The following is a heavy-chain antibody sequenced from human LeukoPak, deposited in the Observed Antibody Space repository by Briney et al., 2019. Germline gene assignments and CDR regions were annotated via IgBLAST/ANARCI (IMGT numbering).Heavy chain of an antibody. V-gene: IGHV3-23*01. CDR1: GLTFSSYA. CDR2: ISGGGGST. J-gene: IGHJ5*02. CDR3: ALRRGTSGWSGRWFDG. D-gene: IGHD6-19*01. Sequence: PGGSLRLSCAPSGLTFSSYAMSCVRQAPGKGLEWVSAISGGGGSTHYADSVNGRFAISRDNSNNTVHLQMNSLRGEDSGVYYCALRRGTSGWSGRWFDGWGQGTLVTVSS.